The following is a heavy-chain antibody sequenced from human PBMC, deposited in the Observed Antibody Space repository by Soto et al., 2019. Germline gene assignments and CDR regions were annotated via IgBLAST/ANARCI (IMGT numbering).Heavy chain of an antibody. J-gene: IGHJ4*02. CDR1: GFTFSSYA. D-gene: IGHD1-26*01. V-gene: IGHV3-23*01. CDR3: AKVPTRWELSPLDY. CDR2: ISGSGGST. Sequence: GSLRLSCAAPGFTFSSYAMSWVRQAPGKGLEWVSAISGSGGSTYYADSVKGRFTISRDNSENTLYLQMNSLRAEDTAVYYCAKVPTRWELSPLDYWGQGALVTVSS.